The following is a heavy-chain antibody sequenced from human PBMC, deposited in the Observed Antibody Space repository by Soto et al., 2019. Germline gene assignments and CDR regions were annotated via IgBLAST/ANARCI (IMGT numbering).Heavy chain of an antibody. D-gene: IGHD1-1*01. J-gene: IGHJ5*02. CDR2: IYYSGST. CDR3: ARGEVPLGWFDP. CDR1: GGSISSGGYY. V-gene: IGHV4-31*03. Sequence: PSETLSLTCTVSGGSISSGGYYWSWIRQHPGKGLEWIGYIYYSGSTYYNPSLKSRVTISVDTSKNQFSLKLSSVTAADTAVYYCARGEVPLGWFDPWGQGTLVTVSS.